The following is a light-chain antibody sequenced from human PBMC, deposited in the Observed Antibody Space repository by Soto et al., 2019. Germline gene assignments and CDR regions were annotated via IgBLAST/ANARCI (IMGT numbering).Light chain of an antibody. CDR3: QWYGRSPRT. J-gene: IGKJ1*01. Sequence: EIVLTQSRGTLSLSPGERATLSCGVSQSVSSSYLAWYQQKPGQPPRLLIYGASSRATGIPDRFSGSGSGTDFTLTISRLDPEDFEVYFCQWYGRSPRTFGQGTKVDI. V-gene: IGKV3-20*01. CDR1: QSVSSSY. CDR2: GAS.